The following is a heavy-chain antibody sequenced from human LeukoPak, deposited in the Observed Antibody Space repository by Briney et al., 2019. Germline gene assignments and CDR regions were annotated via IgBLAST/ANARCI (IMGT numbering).Heavy chain of an antibody. CDR2: INTNTGNP. CDR1: GYTFTSYA. D-gene: IGHD3-10*01. J-gene: IGHJ4*02. V-gene: IGHV7-4-1*02. CDR3: ASSYYYGSGSKRNFDY. Sequence: ASVKVSCKASGYTFTSYAMSWVRQAPGQGLEWMGWINTNTGNPTYAQGFTGRFVFSLDTSVSTAYLQISSPKAEDTAVYYCASSYYYGSGSKRNFDYWGQGTLVTVSS.